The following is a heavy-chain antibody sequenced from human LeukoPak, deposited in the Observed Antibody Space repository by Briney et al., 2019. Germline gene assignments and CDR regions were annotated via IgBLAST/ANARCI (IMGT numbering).Heavy chain of an antibody. CDR2: IYYGGSS. D-gene: IGHD6-19*01. CDR3: ARDWDPTNLAVAHAFDI. J-gene: IGHJ3*02. CDR1: GGSIRGYY. Sequence: SETLSLTCTVSGGSIRGYYWSWIRQPPGKGLEWIGYIYYGGSSNYNPSLKSRLTISVDMSNNHFSLKLNSVTAADTAVYYCARDWDPTNLAVAHAFDIWGQGTTVTVSS. V-gene: IGHV4-59*01.